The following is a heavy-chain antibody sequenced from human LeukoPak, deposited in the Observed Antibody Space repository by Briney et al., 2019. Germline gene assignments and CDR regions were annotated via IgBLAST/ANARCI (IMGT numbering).Heavy chain of an antibody. Sequence: ASVKVSCKASGYTFTSYDINWVRQATGQGLEWMGWMNPNSGNTGYAQKFQGRVTITRNTSISTAYMELSSLRSEDTAVYYCARGYFWSGHYNYWGQGTLVTVSS. CDR1: GYTFTSYD. D-gene: IGHD3-3*01. CDR2: MNPNSGNT. J-gene: IGHJ4*02. V-gene: IGHV1-8*03. CDR3: ARGYFWSGHYNY.